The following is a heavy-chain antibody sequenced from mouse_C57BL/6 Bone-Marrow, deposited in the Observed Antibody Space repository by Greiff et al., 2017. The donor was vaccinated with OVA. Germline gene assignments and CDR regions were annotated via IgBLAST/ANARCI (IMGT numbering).Heavy chain of an antibody. J-gene: IGHJ2*01. CDR2: IDPETGGT. CDR3: TRWGLRYFDY. Sequence: QVQLKESGAELVRPGASVTLSCKASGYTFTDYEMHWVKQTPVHGLEWIGAIDPETGGTAYNQKFKGKAILTADKSSSTAYMELRSLTSEDSAVYYCTRWGLRYFDYWGQGTTLTVSS. D-gene: IGHD2-4*01. CDR1: GYTFTDYE. V-gene: IGHV1-15*01.